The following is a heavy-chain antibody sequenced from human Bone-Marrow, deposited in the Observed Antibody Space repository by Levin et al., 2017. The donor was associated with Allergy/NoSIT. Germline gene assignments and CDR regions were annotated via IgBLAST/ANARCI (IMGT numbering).Heavy chain of an antibody. CDR2: MFSGGNT. D-gene: IGHD3-3*01. CDR1: GVTVSDAY. J-gene: IGHJ6*02. Sequence: GESLKISCAASGVTVSDAYMSWVRQAPGKGLEWVSIMFSGGNTYYADSVKGRFTISRDSFKNTLYLQMNSLRVEDTAVYYCAEIFGVDVWGQGTPVTVSS. V-gene: IGHV3-53*01. CDR3: AEIFGVDV.